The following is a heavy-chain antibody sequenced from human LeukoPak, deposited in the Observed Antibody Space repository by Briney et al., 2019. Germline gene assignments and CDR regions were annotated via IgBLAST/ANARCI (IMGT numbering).Heavy chain of an antibody. Sequence: GESLKISCKGSGYSFTSYWIGWVRQMPGKGLEWMGIIYPCDSDTRYSPSLQGQVTVSADMSISTAYLQWSSLKASDTAMYYCARRDETRNFDYWGQGTLVTVSS. CDR1: GYSFTSYW. J-gene: IGHJ4*02. CDR2: IYPCDSDT. V-gene: IGHV5-51*01. CDR3: ARRDETRNFDY.